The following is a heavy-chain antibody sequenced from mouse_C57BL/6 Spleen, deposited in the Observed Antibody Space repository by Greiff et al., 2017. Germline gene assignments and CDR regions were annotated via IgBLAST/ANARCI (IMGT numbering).Heavy chain of an antibody. Sequence: EVQLVESGPGMVKPSQSLSLTCTVTGYSITSGYDWHWIRHFPGNKLEWMGYISYSGSTNYNPSLKSRISITHDTSKNHFFLKLNSVTTEDTATYYCARMVTTDWYFDVWGTGTTVTVSS. CDR1: GYSITSGYD. V-gene: IGHV3-1*01. D-gene: IGHD2-2*01. J-gene: IGHJ1*03. CDR2: ISYSGST. CDR3: ARMVTTDWYFDV.